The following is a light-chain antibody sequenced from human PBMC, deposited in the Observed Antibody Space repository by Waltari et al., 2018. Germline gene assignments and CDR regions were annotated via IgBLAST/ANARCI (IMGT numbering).Light chain of an antibody. CDR2: KAS. Sequence: DIQMTQSPSTLSASLGDRVTITCRASQSLGDSLAWYQHKLGKAPKLLVFKASTLERGVPSRFGGSGSGTEFTLTITSLQPDDVATYYCQQYGSRWTFGQGTKVEVK. CDR1: QSLGDS. CDR3: QQYGSRWT. V-gene: IGKV1-5*03. J-gene: IGKJ1*01.